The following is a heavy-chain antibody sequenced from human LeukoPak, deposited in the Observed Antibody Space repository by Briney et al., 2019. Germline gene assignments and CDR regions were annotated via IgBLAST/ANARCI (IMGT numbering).Heavy chain of an antibody. V-gene: IGHV3-23*01. J-gene: IGHJ4*02. CDR1: GFTFSSYA. Sequence: PGGSLRLSCAASGFTFSSYAMSWVRQAPGKGLEGVSGISANGDTTKYADSVKGRFTISRDNSKNTVFLQMNSLGADDTAVYYCAKEGRIAAGTGDYFDCWGQGTLVTVSS. CDR2: ISANGDTT. CDR3: AKEGRIAAGTGDYFDC. D-gene: IGHD6-13*01.